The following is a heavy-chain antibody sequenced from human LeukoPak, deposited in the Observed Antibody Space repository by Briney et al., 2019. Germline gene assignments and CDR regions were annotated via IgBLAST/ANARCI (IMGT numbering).Heavy chain of an antibody. CDR2: MYYSGST. CDR3: ARQYYDSTGYYYFDN. V-gene: IGHV4-39*01. Sequence: SETLSLTCTVSGDAITGSSYYWGWIRQPPGKGLEWIGCMYYSGSTFSHPSLRSRVNMSADTSKNQFSLKLSSVTAADTAVYYCARQYYDSTGYYYFDNWGQGTQVTVSS. D-gene: IGHD3-22*01. CDR1: GDAITGSSYY. J-gene: IGHJ4*02.